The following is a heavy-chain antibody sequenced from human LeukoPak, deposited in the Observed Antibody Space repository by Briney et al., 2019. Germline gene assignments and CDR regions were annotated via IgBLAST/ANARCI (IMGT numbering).Heavy chain of an antibody. CDR3: ARLRYSDC. CDR1: GFTFGSSW. J-gene: IGHJ4*02. D-gene: IGHD1-26*01. Sequence: TGGSLRLSCEASGFTFGSSWMTWVRQPPGKGLEWVANIKEDGSEKSYVDSVKDRFTISRDNAKNLVYLQMNSLRVDDTAMYYCARLRYSDCWGQGTLVTVSS. CDR2: IKEDGSEK. V-gene: IGHV3-7*01.